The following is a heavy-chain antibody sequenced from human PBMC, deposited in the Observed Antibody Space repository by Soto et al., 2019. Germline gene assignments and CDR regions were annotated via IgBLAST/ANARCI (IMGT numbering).Heavy chain of an antibody. J-gene: IGHJ3*02. CDR3: ARDLLYSTRSTVRFDI. Sequence: VQLVQSGVEVKKPGASVKVSCKASGYTFTNYGISWVRQAPGQGLEWMGWINTYNANTNYAQKVRGRVTLTTETSTSTAYRELRSLRPDDTAVYYCARDLLYSTRSTVRFDIWGQGTMLTVSS. CDR2: INTYNANT. CDR1: GYTFTNYG. D-gene: IGHD6-13*01. V-gene: IGHV1-18*01.